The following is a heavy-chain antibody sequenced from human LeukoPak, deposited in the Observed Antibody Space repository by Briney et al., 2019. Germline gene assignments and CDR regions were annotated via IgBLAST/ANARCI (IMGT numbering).Heavy chain of an antibody. V-gene: IGHV1-8*01. Sequence: MNPNSGNTGYAQKFQRRVTMTRNTSISTAYMELSSLRSEDTAVYYCARAFVYYGSGTSLDHWGQGTLVTVSS. CDR2: MNPNSGNT. D-gene: IGHD3-10*01. CDR3: ARAFVYYGSGTSLDH. J-gene: IGHJ5*02.